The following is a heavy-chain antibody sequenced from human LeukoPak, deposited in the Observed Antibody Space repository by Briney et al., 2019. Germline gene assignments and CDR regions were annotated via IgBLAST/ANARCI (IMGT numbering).Heavy chain of an antibody. CDR1: GGSISSYY. Sequence: SETLSLTCTVSGGSISSYYWSWIRQPPGKGLERIGYIYTSGSTNYNPSLKSRVTISVDTSKNQFSLKLSSVTAADTAVYYCARGSASYAFDIWGQGTMVTVSS. V-gene: IGHV4-4*09. D-gene: IGHD2-2*01. CDR3: ARGSASYAFDI. CDR2: IYTSGST. J-gene: IGHJ3*02.